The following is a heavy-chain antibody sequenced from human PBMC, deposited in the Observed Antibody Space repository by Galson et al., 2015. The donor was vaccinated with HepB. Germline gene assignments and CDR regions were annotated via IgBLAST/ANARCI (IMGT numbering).Heavy chain of an antibody. CDR2: ISVTDGST. J-gene: IGHJ4*01. CDR3: AKDTRTGAGPLDY. V-gene: IGHV3-23*01. Sequence: SLRLSCAGSGFTFSTYAMTWVRQAPGKGLEWVSVISVTDGSTYYADSVKGRFTISRDNSKNTLYMQLNSLRADDTAVYYCAKDTRTGAGPLDYWG. D-gene: IGHD1/OR15-1a*01. CDR1: GFTFSTYA.